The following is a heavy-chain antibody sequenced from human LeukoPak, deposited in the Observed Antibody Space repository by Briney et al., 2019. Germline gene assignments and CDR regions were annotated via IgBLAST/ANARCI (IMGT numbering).Heavy chain of an antibody. Sequence: GGSLRLSCTTSGFTFRDYAMNWVRQAPGKGLEWVSAISGSGGSTYYADSVKGRFTISRDNSKNTLYLQMNSLRAEGTAVYYCAKLHGYYYDSSGYYFDYWGQGTLVTVSS. CDR3: AKLHGYYYDSSGYYFDY. D-gene: IGHD3-22*01. CDR2: ISGSGGST. CDR1: GFTFRDYA. J-gene: IGHJ4*02. V-gene: IGHV3-23*01.